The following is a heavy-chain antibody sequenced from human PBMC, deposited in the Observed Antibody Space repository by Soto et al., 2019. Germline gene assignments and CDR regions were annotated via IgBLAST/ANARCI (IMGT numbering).Heavy chain of an antibody. D-gene: IGHD3-3*01. J-gene: IGHJ4*02. CDR2: ILSDGSNK. Sequence: QVQLVESGGGVVQPGRSLRLSCAASGFTFSSYGMHWVRQAPGKGLEWVAVILSDGSNKYYADSVKGRFTISRDNSKNTLYLQMNSLRAEDTAVYYWARGAWDFWSGYFDYWGQGTLVTVSS. CDR1: GFTFSSYG. CDR3: ARGAWDFWSGYFDY. V-gene: IGHV3-30*03.